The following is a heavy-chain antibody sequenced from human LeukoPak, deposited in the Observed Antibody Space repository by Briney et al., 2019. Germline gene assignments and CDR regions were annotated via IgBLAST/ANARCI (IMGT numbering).Heavy chain of an antibody. Sequence: PSETLSLTCTVSGGSISSYYWSWIRQPPGKGLEWIGYIYYSGSTNYNPSLKSRVTISVDTSKNQFSLKLSSVTAADTAVYYCATVNGVAGRTWGQGTLVTVSS. CDR2: IYYSGST. CDR1: GGSISSYY. J-gene: IGHJ5*02. CDR3: ATVNGVAGRT. V-gene: IGHV4-59*01. D-gene: IGHD6-19*01.